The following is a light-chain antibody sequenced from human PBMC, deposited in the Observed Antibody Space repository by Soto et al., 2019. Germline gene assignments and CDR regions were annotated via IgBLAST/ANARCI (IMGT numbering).Light chain of an antibody. CDR2: AAS. Sequence: IPFTQTPNFLSSFLGDRVTITWRASQSISSNLNWYQQKPGKAPKLLIYAASSLQSGVPSRFSGGGSGTDFTLTISSLQPEDFATYSCQQSYSTPLTFGGGTKVDIK. V-gene: IGKV1-39*01. J-gene: IGKJ4*01. CDR1: QSISSN. CDR3: QQSYSTPLT.